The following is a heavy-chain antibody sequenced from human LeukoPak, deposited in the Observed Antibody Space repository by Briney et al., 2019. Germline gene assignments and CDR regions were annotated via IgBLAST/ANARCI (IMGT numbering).Heavy chain of an antibody. Sequence: ASVKVSCKASGYTFTGYYMHWVRQAPGQGLAWMGWINPNSGGTNYAQKFQGRVTMTRDTSISTAYMELSRLRSDDTAVYYCARDYCSGGSCYPTDAFDIWGQGTMVTVSS. CDR1: GYTFTGYY. CDR3: ARDYCSGGSCYPTDAFDI. CDR2: INPNSGGT. D-gene: IGHD2-15*01. J-gene: IGHJ3*02. V-gene: IGHV1-2*02.